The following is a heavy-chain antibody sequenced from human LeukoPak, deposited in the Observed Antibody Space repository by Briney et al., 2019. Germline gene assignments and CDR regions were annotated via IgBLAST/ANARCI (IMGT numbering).Heavy chain of an antibody. CDR3: ARKSKWNSSGWYGLYFDY. CDR1: GGSISSSSYY. Sequence: SETLSLTCTVSGGSISSSSYYWGWIRQPPGKGLEWIGSIYYSGSTYYNPSLKSRVTISVDTSKNQFSLKLSSVTAADTAVYYCARKSKWNSSGWYGLYFDYWGQGTLVTVSS. V-gene: IGHV4-39*01. D-gene: IGHD6-19*01. J-gene: IGHJ4*02. CDR2: IYYSGST.